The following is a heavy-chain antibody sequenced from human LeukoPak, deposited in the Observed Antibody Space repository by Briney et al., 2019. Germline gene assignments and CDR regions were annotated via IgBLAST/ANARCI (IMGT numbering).Heavy chain of an antibody. J-gene: IGHJ3*02. CDR3: ARDSGYAFDT. CDR2: IRSSSSTI. CDR1: GFTFSSYE. D-gene: IGHD2-15*01. Sequence: GGSLRLSCAASGFTFSSYEMNWVRQAPGKGLEWVSYIRSSSSTIYYADSVKGRFTISGDNAKNSLYLQMNTLRDEDTAVYFCARDSGYAFDTWGQGTMVTVSS. V-gene: IGHV3-48*02.